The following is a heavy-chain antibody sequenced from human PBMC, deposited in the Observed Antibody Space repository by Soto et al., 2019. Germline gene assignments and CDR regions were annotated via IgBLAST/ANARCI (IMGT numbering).Heavy chain of an antibody. CDR1: GGSISSSNW. J-gene: IGHJ6*02. Sequence: SEILSLTCAVSGGSISSSNWWSWVRQPPGKGLEWIGEIYHSGSTNYNPSLKSRVTISVDKSKNQFSLKLSSVTAADTAVYYCASKTWLQPMDVWGQGTTVTVSS. CDR2: IYHSGST. D-gene: IGHD5-12*01. CDR3: ASKTWLQPMDV. V-gene: IGHV4-4*02.